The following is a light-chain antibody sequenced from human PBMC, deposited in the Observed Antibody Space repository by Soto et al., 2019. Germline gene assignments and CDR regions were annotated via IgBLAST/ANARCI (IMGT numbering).Light chain of an antibody. CDR1: SSDIGAYNF. V-gene: IGLV2-14*03. J-gene: IGLJ2*01. CDR2: DVN. Sequence: QSALTQPASVSGSPGQSITLSCTGTSSDIGAYNFVSWYQQHPDKAPKLMLYDVNIRPSGVSNRFSGSKSGNTASLTISGLQAEDEADYYCTSWTTSTTMIFGGRTKVTGL. CDR3: TSWTTSTTMI.